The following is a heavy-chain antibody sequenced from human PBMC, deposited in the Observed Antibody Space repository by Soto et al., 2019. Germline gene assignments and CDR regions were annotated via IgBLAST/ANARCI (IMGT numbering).Heavy chain of an antibody. CDR1: GSSISSSGYY. CDR3: ARLPSRHRVDY. D-gene: IGHD3-10*01. V-gene: IGHV4-39*01. Sequence: SETLSLTCTVSGSSISSSGYYWGWIRQPPGRGLEWIGSLYYNVGTYYNPSLKSRVTISADTSANQFSLMVNSVTAADTAIYYCARLPSRHRVDYWGQGALVTVSS. CDR2: LYYNVGT. J-gene: IGHJ4*02.